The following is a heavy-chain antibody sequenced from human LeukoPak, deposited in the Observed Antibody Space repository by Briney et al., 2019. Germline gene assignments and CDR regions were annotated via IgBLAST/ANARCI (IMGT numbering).Heavy chain of an antibody. J-gene: IGHJ4*02. CDR3: ARTRFIRRDGYNYESYFDY. CDR2: IDWDDDK. D-gene: IGHD5-24*01. V-gene: IGHV2-70*11. CDR1: GFSLSTSGMC. Sequence: SGPTLVNPTQTLTLTCTFSGFSLSTSGMCVSWIRQSPGEALEWLARIDWDDDKYYTTSLKTRLTMSKDTSKNQVVLTMTNMDPVDTATYYCARTRFIRRDGYNYESYFDYWGQGTLVTVSP.